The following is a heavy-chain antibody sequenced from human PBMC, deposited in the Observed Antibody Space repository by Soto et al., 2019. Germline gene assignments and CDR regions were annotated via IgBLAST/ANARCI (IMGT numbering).Heavy chain of an antibody. Sequence: EVQLVESGGDLVQPGGSLRLSCAASGFSFSIFWMHWVRQAPGKGLVWVSSINGGGSSADYADSVKGRFTFSRDNAKNTVYLQMNSLRAEDTAVYYCTRGAGYSGYDPFDYWGQGTLVTVSS. D-gene: IGHD5-12*01. J-gene: IGHJ4*02. V-gene: IGHV3-74*01. CDR1: GFSFSIFW. CDR3: TRGAGYSGYDPFDY. CDR2: INGGGSSA.